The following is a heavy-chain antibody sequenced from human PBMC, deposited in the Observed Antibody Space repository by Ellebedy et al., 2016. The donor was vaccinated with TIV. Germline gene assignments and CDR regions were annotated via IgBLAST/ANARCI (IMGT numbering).Heavy chain of an antibody. CDR3: ARDPCSSTSCPWSDP. CDR2: INPNSGGT. V-gene: IGHV1-2*06. CDR1: GYTFTGYY. D-gene: IGHD2-2*01. Sequence: ASVKVSCKASGYTFTGYYMHWVRQAPGQGLEWMGRINPNSGGTNYAQKFQGRVTMTRDTSISTAYMELSRLRSDDTAVYYCARDPCSSTSCPWSDPWGQGTLVTVSS. J-gene: IGHJ5*02.